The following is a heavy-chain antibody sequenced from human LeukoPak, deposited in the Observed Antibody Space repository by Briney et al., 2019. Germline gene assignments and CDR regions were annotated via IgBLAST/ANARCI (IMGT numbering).Heavy chain of an antibody. Sequence: GGSLRLSCAASGFTFSDYYMSWIRQAPGKGLEWVSYISSSGSTIYYADSVKGRFTISRDNAKNSLYLQMDSLRAEDTALYYCARVKGDYYYYYMDVWGKGTTVTVSS. D-gene: IGHD3-16*01. CDR2: ISSSGSTI. CDR3: ARVKGDYYYYYMDV. V-gene: IGHV3-11*01. CDR1: GFTFSDYY. J-gene: IGHJ6*03.